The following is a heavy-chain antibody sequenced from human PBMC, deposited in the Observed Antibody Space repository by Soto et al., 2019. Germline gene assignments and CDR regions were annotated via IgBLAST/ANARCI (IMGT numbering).Heavy chain of an antibody. D-gene: IGHD6-19*01. V-gene: IGHV1-3*01. CDR2: INAGNGNT. CDR3: ARAPGQWLVPADY. CDR1: GYTFTSYA. Sequence: ASVKVSCKASGYTFTSYAMHWVRQAPGQRLEWMGWINAGNGNTKYSQKFQGRVTITRDTSASTAYMELSSLRSEDTAVYYCARAPGQWLVPADYWGQGTLVTVSS. J-gene: IGHJ4*02.